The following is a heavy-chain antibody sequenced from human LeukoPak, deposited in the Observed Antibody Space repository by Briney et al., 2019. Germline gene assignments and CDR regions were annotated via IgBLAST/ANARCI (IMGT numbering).Heavy chain of an antibody. CDR1: GYTFTSYG. V-gene: IGHV1-18*01. J-gene: IGHJ3*02. D-gene: IGHD3-22*01. Sequence: ASVKVSCKASGYTFTSYGISWVRQAPGQGLEWMGWISAYNGNTNYAQKLQGRVTMTTDTSTSTAYMELRSLRSDDTAVYYCARDQHPYYDSSGYYFSGDAFDIWGRGTMVTVSS. CDR2: ISAYNGNT. CDR3: ARDQHPYYDSSGYYFSGDAFDI.